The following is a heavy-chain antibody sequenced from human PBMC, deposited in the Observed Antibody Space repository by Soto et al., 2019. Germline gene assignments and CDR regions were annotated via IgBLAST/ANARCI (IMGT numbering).Heavy chain of an antibody. CDR1: GGTFSSYA. D-gene: IGHD4-17*01. CDR3: ARATTVVPRYNWFDP. V-gene: IGHV1-69*06. CDR2: IIPIFGTA. Sequence: SVKVSCKASGGTFSSYAISWVRQAPGQGLEWMGGIIPIFGTANYAQKFQGRVTITADKSTSTAYMELSSLRSEDTAVYYCARATTVVPRYNWFDPWGQGTLVTVSS. J-gene: IGHJ5*02.